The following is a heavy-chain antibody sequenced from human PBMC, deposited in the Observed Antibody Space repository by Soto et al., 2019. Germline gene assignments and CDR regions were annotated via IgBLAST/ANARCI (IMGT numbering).Heavy chain of an antibody. CDR1: GFTFSRYG. D-gene: IGHD2-8*01. CDR2: IWFDGSNK. J-gene: IGHJ4*02. CDR3: ASVNGAYVFDY. Sequence: QVPLVESGGGVVQPGTSLRLSCAASGFTFSRYGMHWIRQAPGKGLEWVAIIWFDGSNKNYADSVKGRFTISRDNSKNTLYLEMNSLRAEDTAVYYCASVNGAYVFDYWGQGTQVTVSS. V-gene: IGHV3-33*01.